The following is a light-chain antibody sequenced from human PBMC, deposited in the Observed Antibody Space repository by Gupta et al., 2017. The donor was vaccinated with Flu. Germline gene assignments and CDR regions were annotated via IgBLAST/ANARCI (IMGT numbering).Light chain of an antibody. Sequence: DIVMTQSPATLSVSVGERATLTCRASQSVSSNLAWYQQKPGQAPRLLIYGASTRATGIPARFSGSGSGTEVTLTISSLQSEDFAVYYSQQYKNWPTGRYTFGQGTKLEIK. CDR2: GAS. CDR1: QSVSSN. CDR3: QQYKNWPTGRYT. J-gene: IGKJ2*01. V-gene: IGKV3-15*01.